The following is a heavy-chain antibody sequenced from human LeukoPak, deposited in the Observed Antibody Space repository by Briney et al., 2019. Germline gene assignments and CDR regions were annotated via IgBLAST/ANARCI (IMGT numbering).Heavy chain of an antibody. CDR2: IFYSGST. CDR3: ARQNGRSGWHPFWY. CDR1: GGSISSSSYY. J-gene: IGHJ4*02. V-gene: IGHV4-39*01. D-gene: IGHD6-19*01. Sequence: SETLSLTCTVSGGSISSSSYYWGWIRQPPGKWLEWIGGIFYSGSTYYNPSLKSRVTISVDTSKNQFSLKLSSVTAADTAVYYCARQNGRSGWHPFWYWGQGTLVTVSS.